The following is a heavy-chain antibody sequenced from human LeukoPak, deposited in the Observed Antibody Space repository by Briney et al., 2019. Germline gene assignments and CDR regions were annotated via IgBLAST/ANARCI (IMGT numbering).Heavy chain of an antibody. CDR3: ARADSSGWPYYGMDV. CDR2: IYYSGST. D-gene: IGHD6-19*01. Sequence: SETLSLTCTVSGGSISSYYWSWIRQPPRKGLEWIGYIYYSGSTNYNPSLKSRVTISVDTSKNQFSLKLSSVTAADTAVYYCARADSSGWPYYGMDVWGQGTTVTVSS. J-gene: IGHJ6*02. CDR1: GGSISSYY. V-gene: IGHV4-59*01.